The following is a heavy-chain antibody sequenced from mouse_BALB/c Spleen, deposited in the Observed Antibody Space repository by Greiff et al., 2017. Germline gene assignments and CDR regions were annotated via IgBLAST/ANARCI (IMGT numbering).Heavy chain of an antibody. V-gene: IGHV5-17*02. J-gene: IGHJ4*01. CDR1: GFTFSSFR. CDR2: ISSGSSTI. D-gene: IGHD2-4*01. CDR3: ARSVYDYDGYAMDY. Sequence: EVKVVESGGGLVQPGGSRTLSCAASGFTFSSFRMHWVRQAPEKGLEWVAYISSGSSTIYYADTVKGRFTISRDNTKNTLFLQMTSLRSEDTAMYYCARSVYDYDGYAMDYWGQGTSVTVSS.